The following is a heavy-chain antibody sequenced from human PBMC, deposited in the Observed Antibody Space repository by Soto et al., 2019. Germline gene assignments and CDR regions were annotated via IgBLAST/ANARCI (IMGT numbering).Heavy chain of an antibody. CDR1: GSTFTSYD. J-gene: IGHJ6*02. V-gene: IGHV1-8*01. Sequence: ASVKVSCKASGSTFTSYDINWVRQATGQGLEWMGWMNPNSGNTGYAQKFQGRVTMTRNTSISTAYMELSSLRSEDTAVYYCARVPHSYYDFWSGYYPGDYYYGMDVWGQGTTVTVSS. D-gene: IGHD3-3*01. CDR2: MNPNSGNT. CDR3: ARVPHSYYDFWSGYYPGDYYYGMDV.